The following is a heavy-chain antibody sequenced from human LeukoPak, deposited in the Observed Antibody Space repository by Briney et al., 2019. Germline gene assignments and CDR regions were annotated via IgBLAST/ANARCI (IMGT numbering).Heavy chain of an antibody. Sequence: SSVKVSCKASGYTFTSYGISWVRQAPGQGLEWMGWISAYNGNTNYAQKLQGRVTMTTDTSTSTAYMELRSLRSDDTAVYYCAMLHSSSGPFGSHYFDYWGQGTLVTVSS. CDR1: GYTFTSYG. V-gene: IGHV1-18*01. D-gene: IGHD6-6*01. J-gene: IGHJ4*02. CDR2: ISAYNGNT. CDR3: AMLHSSSGPFGSHYFDY.